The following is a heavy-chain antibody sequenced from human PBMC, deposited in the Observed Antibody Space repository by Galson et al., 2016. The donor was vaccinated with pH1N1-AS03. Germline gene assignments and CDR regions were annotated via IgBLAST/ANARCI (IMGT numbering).Heavy chain of an antibody. CDR3: ARYVRYYDY. CDR2: LCSGGST. J-gene: IGHJ4*02. Sequence: SLRLSCAASGFNVSSKYMSWVRQTPGKGLEWVSVLCSGGSTYYADSVKGRFTISRDNSKNTLYLQMNSLRGEDTALYYCARYVRYYDYWGQGTLVTVSS. CDR1: GFNVSSKY. V-gene: IGHV3-66*02. D-gene: IGHD3-10*02.